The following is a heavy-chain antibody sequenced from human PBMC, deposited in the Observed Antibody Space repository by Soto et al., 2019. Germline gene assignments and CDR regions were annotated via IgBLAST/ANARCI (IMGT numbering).Heavy chain of an antibody. J-gene: IGHJ5*02. D-gene: IGHD3-10*01. Sequence: EVQVVESGGGLVQPGGSLRLPCAASGFTFSSYEMNWVRQAPGKGLEWVSYISSSGSIIYYADSVKGRFTISRDNAKNSLYLQMNSLRAEDTAVYYCARGGYYDSGWFDPWGQGTLVTVSS. CDR1: GFTFSSYE. V-gene: IGHV3-48*03. CDR2: ISSSGSII. CDR3: ARGGYYDSGWFDP.